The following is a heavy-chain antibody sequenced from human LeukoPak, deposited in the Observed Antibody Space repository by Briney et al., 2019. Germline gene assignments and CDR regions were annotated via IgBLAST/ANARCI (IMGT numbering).Heavy chain of an antibody. Sequence: GASVKVSCKASGGTFSSYAISWVRQAPGQGLEWMGGIIPIFGTANYAQKFRGRVTITADESTSTAYMELSSLRSEDTAVYYCARSRNSSGYYYYYYMDVWGKGTTVTVSS. CDR2: IIPIFGTA. CDR3: ARSRNSSGYYYYYYMDV. CDR1: GGTFSSYA. J-gene: IGHJ6*03. D-gene: IGHD3-22*01. V-gene: IGHV1-69*01.